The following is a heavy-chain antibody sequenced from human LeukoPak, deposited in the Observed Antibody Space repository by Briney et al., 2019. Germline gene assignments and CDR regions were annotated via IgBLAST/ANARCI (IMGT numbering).Heavy chain of an antibody. D-gene: IGHD7-27*01. Sequence: GGSLRLSCAASGFTFSTYWMHWVRQVPGKGLVWVSRINSDGSNTRYADSVKGRSTISRDNAKNTLYLQMNSLRAEDTAIYYCVRDSGDIDYWGQGTLVTVSS. V-gene: IGHV3-74*01. CDR3: VRDSGDIDY. J-gene: IGHJ4*02. CDR1: GFTFSTYW. CDR2: INSDGSNT.